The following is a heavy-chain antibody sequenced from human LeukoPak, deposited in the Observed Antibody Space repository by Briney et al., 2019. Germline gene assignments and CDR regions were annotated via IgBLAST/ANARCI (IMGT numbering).Heavy chain of an antibody. D-gene: IGHD6-13*01. Sequence: PSETLSLTCTVSGGSISSYYWSWIRQPPRKGLEWIGYIYYSGSTNYNPSLKSRVTISVDTSKNQFSLKLSSVTAADTAVYYCARVTQQLVPYFDYWGQGTLVTVSS. J-gene: IGHJ4*02. V-gene: IGHV4-59*01. CDR3: ARVTQQLVPYFDY. CDR1: GGSISSYY. CDR2: IYYSGST.